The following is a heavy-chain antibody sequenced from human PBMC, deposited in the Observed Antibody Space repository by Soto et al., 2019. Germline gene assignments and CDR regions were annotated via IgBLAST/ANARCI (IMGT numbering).Heavy chain of an antibody. J-gene: IGHJ5*02. D-gene: IGHD4-17*01. CDR1: GDSISTSSHY. Sequence: QLQLQESGPGLVKPSETLSLTCTVSGDSISTSSHYWGWIRQPPGKGLEWIGSVYYGGSTDYNPSPAGRVTIFVDASKNQFSLSLRSVTAADTAVYYCARHDGTVTLNWFDPWGQGTLVTVSS. V-gene: IGHV4-39*01. CDR2: VYYGGST. CDR3: ARHDGTVTLNWFDP.